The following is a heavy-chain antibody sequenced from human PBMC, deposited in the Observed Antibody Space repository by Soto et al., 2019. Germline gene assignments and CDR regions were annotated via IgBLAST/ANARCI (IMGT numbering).Heavy chain of an antibody. CDR2: ISESGATS. D-gene: IGHD2-2*01. CDR1: AFSLSSHA. Sequence: PGGSLRLSCVASAFSLSSHAVSWVRQTPGKGLECVSSISESGATSSYADFVKGRFTVSRDNPRNKLYLQMDSLRVEDKAVYYCAKVEYCYVSGGNPPVGYWGQGTLVTVSS. J-gene: IGHJ4*02. V-gene: IGHV3-23*01. CDR3: AKVEYCYVSGGNPPVGY.